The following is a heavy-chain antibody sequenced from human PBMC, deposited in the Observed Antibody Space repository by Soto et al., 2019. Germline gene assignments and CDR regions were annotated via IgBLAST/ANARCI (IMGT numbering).Heavy chain of an antibody. CDR2: IYYSGST. Sequence: QVQLQESGPGLVKPSQTLSLTCTVSGGSISSGGYYWSWIRQHPGKGLEWIGYIYYSGSTYYNPPLKSRVTISXXTXKXXCSLKLSSVTAADTAVYYCASLSGSSSVSYYGMDVWGQGTTVTVSS. CDR1: GGSISSGGYY. D-gene: IGHD5-18*01. CDR3: ASLSGSSSVSYYGMDV. J-gene: IGHJ6*02. V-gene: IGHV4-31*03.